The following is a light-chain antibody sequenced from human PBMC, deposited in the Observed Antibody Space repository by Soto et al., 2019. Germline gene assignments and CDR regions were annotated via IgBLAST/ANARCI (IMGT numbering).Light chain of an antibody. V-gene: IGLV2-14*03. J-gene: IGLJ1*01. CDR3: SSYTSSSTLEV. CDR1: SSDVGGYNY. CDR2: FVI. Sequence: QSVLTQPASVSGSPGQSITISCTGTSSDVGGYNYVSWFQHPPGKAPYLLFFFVINRPLGVSIRFSGSNSGNTASLTIFGLQAEDEADYYCSSYTSSSTLEVFGTGTKVTVL.